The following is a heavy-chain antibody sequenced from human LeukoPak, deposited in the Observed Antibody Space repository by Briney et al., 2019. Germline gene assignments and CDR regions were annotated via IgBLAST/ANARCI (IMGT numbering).Heavy chain of an antibody. Sequence: GGSLRLSCAASGFDFNVQTMSWVRQAPGKGLAWVTRMKEDGSEIYYVDSVKGRFTISRDNSKNSLYLQKNSLRAEDTAVYYCVRGGATGGRFENWGQGILVTVSS. CDR1: GFDFNVQT. CDR3: VRGGATGGRFEN. V-gene: IGHV3-7*01. CDR2: MKEDGSEI. J-gene: IGHJ4*02. D-gene: IGHD1-26*01.